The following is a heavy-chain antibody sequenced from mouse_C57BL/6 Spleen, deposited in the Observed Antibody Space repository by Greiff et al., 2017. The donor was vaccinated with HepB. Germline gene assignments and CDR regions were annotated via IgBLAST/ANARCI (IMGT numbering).Heavy chain of an antibody. V-gene: IGHV3-6*01. Sequence: VQLKESGPGLVKPSQSLSLTCSVTGYSITSGYYWNWIRQFPGNKLEWMGYISYDGSNNYNPSLKNRISITRDTSKNQFFLKLNSVTTEDTATYYCARAGLGWFAYWGQGTLVTVSA. J-gene: IGHJ3*01. CDR2: ISYDGSN. CDR3: ARAGLGWFAY. D-gene: IGHD4-1*01. CDR1: GYSITSGYY.